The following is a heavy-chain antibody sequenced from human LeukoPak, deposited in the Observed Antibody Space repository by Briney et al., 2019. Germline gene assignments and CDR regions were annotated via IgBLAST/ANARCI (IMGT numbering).Heavy chain of an antibody. CDR3: ARDSATVVIRSNWFDP. D-gene: IGHD4-23*01. CDR1: GVTFSTYT. J-gene: IGHJ5*02. CDR2: INSGGGYI. Sequence: GGSLRLSCAASGVTFSTYTMNWVRQAPGKGREWDSSINSGGGYIYYADSVKGRFTVSRDNAKNSLYLQMNSLRAEDTAVYYCARDSATVVIRSNWFDPWGQGTLVTVSS. V-gene: IGHV3-21*01.